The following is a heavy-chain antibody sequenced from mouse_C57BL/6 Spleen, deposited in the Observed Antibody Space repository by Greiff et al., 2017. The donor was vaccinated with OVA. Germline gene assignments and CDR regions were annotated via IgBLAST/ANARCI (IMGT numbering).Heavy chain of an antibody. D-gene: IGHD1-1*01. Sequence: VQLQQSGPELVKPGASVKIPCKASGYTFIDYNMDWVKQSHGKSLEWIGDINPNNGGTIYNQKFKGKATLTVDKSSSTAYMELRSLTSEDTAVYYCARSNYGYLDYWGQGTTLTVSS. V-gene: IGHV1-18*01. J-gene: IGHJ2*01. CDR3: ARSNYGYLDY. CDR2: INPNNGGT. CDR1: GYTFIDYN.